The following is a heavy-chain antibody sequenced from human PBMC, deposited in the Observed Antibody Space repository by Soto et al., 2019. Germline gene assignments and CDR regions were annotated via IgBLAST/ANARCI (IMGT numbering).Heavy chain of an antibody. V-gene: IGHV4-39*07. J-gene: IGHJ5*02. CDR3: ASTLDHSDYGDYVSWFDP. Sequence: SETLSLTCTVSGGSISSSSYYCGWIRQPRGKGLEWIGSIYYSVSTNYNPSLKSRVTISVDTSKNQFSLKLSSVTAADTAVYYCASTLDHSDYGDYVSWFDPRGQGTLVTVS. CDR2: IYYSVST. CDR1: GGSISSSSYY. D-gene: IGHD4-17*01.